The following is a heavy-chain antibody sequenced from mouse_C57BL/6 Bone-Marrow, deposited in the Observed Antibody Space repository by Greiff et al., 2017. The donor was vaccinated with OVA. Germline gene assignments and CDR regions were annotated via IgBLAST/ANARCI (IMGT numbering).Heavy chain of an antibody. V-gene: IGHV2-9-1*01. CDR1: GFSLTSYA. Sequence: VKLQESGPGLVALSQSLSITCTVSGFSLTSYAISWVRQPPGKGLEWLGVIWTGGGTNYNSALKSRLSISKDNSKSQVFLKMNSLQTDDTARYYCARGTTPVEAWFAYWGQGTLVTVSA. CDR2: IWTGGGT. CDR3: ARGTTPVEAWFAY. D-gene: IGHD1-1*01. J-gene: IGHJ3*01.